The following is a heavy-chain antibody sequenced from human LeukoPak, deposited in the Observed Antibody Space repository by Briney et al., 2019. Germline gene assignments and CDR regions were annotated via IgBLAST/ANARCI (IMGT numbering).Heavy chain of an antibody. J-gene: IGHJ4*02. CDR3: AKVFNRGLPDY. CDR2: ISYDGCNE. V-gene: IGHV3-30*18. D-gene: IGHD2-21*01. CDR1: GFTFSTYG. Sequence: QPGGSLRLSCAASGFTFSTYGMHWVRQAPGKGLEWVAVISYDGCNEYYADSVKGRFTISRDNSKNTLYLQMSSLRAEDTAVYYCAKVFNRGLPDYWGQGTLVTVPS.